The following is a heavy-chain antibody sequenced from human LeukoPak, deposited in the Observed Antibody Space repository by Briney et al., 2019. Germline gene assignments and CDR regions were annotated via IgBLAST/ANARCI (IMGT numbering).Heavy chain of an antibody. CDR1: GFTFSSYS. J-gene: IGHJ4*02. CDR2: ISSSSSTI. V-gene: IGHV3-48*04. Sequence: GGSLRLSCAASGFTFSSYSINWVRQAPGKGLEWVSYISSSSSTIYYADSVKGRFTISRDDAKNSLYLQMNSLRAEDTAVYYCALNHDYGDYYFDYWGQGTLVTVSS. D-gene: IGHD4-17*01. CDR3: ALNHDYGDYYFDY.